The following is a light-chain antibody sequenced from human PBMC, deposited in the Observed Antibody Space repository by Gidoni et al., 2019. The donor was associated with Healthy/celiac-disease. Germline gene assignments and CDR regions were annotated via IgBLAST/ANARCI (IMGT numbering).Light chain of an antibody. J-gene: IGKJ1*01. CDR3: QKYNSAPRT. CDR2: AAS. Sequence: DIKMTQSPSSLSASVGDRVTITCRASQGISNYLAWYQQKPGKVPKLLIYAASTLQSGVPSRFRGSGSGTDFTLPISSLQPEDVATYYCQKYNSAPRTFGQGTKVEIK. V-gene: IGKV1-27*01. CDR1: QGISNY.